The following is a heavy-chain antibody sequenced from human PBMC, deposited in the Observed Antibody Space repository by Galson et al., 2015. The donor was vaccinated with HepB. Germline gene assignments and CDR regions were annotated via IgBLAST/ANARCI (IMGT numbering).Heavy chain of an antibody. V-gene: IGHV4-61*01. J-gene: IGHJ4*02. CDR3: ARGFGARIQTLDS. D-gene: IGHD3-10*01. CDR2: IFYSGST. CDR1: GGPISSGSHY. Sequence: SETLSLTCTVSGGPISSGSHYWIWVRQPPGKRLEWTGCIFYSGSTNFTPSLRSRVTMSVDTSKSQFSLSLRSVTVADTAVYYCARGFGARIQTLDSWGQGTLVTVSS.